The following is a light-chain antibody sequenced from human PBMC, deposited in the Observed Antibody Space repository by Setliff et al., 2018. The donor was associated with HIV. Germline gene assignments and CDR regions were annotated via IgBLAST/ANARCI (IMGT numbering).Light chain of an antibody. Sequence: QSVLTQAPSASGTPGQRVTISCSGSRSSIGSNTVNWYQQLPGAAPKLLIYGNHQRPSGVPGRFSGSKSGTSASLAISGLQSEDEADYFCAAWDDGLKGVIFGGGTKVTVL. J-gene: IGLJ2*01. CDR1: RSSIGSNT. CDR3: AAWDDGLKGVI. V-gene: IGLV1-44*01. CDR2: GNH.